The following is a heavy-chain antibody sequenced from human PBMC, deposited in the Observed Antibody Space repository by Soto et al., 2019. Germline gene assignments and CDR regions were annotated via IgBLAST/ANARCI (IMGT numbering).Heavy chain of an antibody. CDR1: GGSISSGGYS. CDR2: IYHSGST. V-gene: IGHV4-30-2*01. Sequence: PSETLSLTCAVSGGSISSGGYSWSWIRQPPGKGLEWIGYIYHSGSTYYNPSLKSRVTISVDRSKNQFSLKLSSVTAADTAVYYCAGESRLRYYYYGMDVWGQGTTVTVSS. J-gene: IGHJ6*01. CDR3: AGESRLRYYYYGMDV. D-gene: IGHD4-17*01.